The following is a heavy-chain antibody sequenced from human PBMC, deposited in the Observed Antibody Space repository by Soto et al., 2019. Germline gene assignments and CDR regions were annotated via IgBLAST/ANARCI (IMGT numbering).Heavy chain of an antibody. CDR3: ARPPLPGYSIHFNS. V-gene: IGHV5-51*01. D-gene: IGHD2-15*01. CDR1: GYIFIDYW. CDR2: VYPRDSDT. Sequence: GESLKMSCNASGYIFIDYWIGLVRQMPGKGLEWMGIVYPRDSDTRYSPSFQGQVTISADRSTGTAFLQWRSLKASDTALYYCARPPLPGYSIHFNSWGQGTLVTVYS. J-gene: IGHJ4*02.